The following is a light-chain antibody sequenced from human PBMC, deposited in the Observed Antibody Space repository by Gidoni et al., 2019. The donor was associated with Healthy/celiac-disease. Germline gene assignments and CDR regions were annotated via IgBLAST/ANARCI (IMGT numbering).Light chain of an antibody. CDR2: LGS. V-gene: IGKV2-28*01. CDR3: MQALQTPWT. J-gene: IGKJ1*01. CDR1: QSLLHSNGYNY. Sequence: DIVMTQSPLSLPVTPGEPASISCRSSQSLLHSNGYNYLDRYLQKPGQSPQLLIYLGSNRASGVPDRFSGSGSGTDFTLKISRVEAEDVGVYYCMQALQTPWTFGQXTKVEIK.